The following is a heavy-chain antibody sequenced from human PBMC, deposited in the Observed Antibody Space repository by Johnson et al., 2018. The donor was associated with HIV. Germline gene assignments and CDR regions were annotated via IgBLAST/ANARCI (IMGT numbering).Heavy chain of an antibody. D-gene: IGHD5-18*01. CDR3: ARVEQQLWLRGAFDI. Sequence: QMQLVESGGGVVQPGGSLRLSCAASGFSFSNYGMHWVRQAPGKGLEWVAFIRYDGSNKYYADSVKGRFTISRDNSKNTLYLQMNSLRAEDTAVYYCARVEQQLWLRGAFDIWGQGTMVTVSS. V-gene: IGHV3-30*02. J-gene: IGHJ3*02. CDR1: GFSFSNYG. CDR2: IRYDGSNK.